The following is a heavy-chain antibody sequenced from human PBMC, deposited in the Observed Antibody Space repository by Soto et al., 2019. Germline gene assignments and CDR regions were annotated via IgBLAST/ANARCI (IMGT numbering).Heavy chain of an antibody. D-gene: IGHD3-3*01. CDR1: GGTFSSYA. CDR3: ARVAIFGVVINNYYYYHGMDV. Sequence: SVKVSCKASGGTFSSYAISWVRQAPGQGLEWMGGIIPIFGTANYAQKFQGRVTITADESTSTAYMELSSLRSEDTAVYYCARVAIFGVVINNYYYYHGMDVWG. J-gene: IGHJ6*02. V-gene: IGHV1-69*13. CDR2: IIPIFGTA.